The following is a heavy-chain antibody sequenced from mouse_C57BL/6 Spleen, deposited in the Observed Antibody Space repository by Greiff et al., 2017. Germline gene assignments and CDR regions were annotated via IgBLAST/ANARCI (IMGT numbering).Heavy chain of an antibody. CDR3: ARVGYHYAMDD. CDR1: GFTFSSYT. CDR2: ISGGGGNT. V-gene: IGHV5-9*01. Sequence: EVKLMESGGGLVKPGGSLKLSCAASGFTFSSYTMSWVRQTPEKRLEWVATISGGGGNTYYPDSVKGRFTISRDNAKNTLYLQMSSLRSEDTALYYCARVGYHYAMDDWGQGTSVTVSS. D-gene: IGHD2-2*01. J-gene: IGHJ4*01.